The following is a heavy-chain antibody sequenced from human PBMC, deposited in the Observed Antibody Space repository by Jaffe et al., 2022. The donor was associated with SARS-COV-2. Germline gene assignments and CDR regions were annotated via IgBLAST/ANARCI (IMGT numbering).Heavy chain of an antibody. CDR1: GGSFSGYY. D-gene: IGHD2-21*02. J-gene: IGHJ6*02. CDR3: ARGRTVYYGMDV. CDR2: INHSGST. V-gene: IGHV4-34*01. Sequence: QVQLQQWGAGLLKPSETLSLTCAVYGGSFSGYYWSWIRQPPGKGLEWIGEINHSGSTNYNPSLKSRVTISVDTSKNQFSLKLSSVTAADTAVYYCARGRTVYYGMDVWGQGTTVTVSS.